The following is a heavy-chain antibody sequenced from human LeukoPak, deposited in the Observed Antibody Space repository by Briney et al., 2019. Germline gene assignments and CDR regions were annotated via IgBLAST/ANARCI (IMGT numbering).Heavy chain of an antibody. CDR3: AKVALFSGYYPDFDY. D-gene: IGHD3-22*01. CDR1: GFTFSNYG. Sequence: GASLRLSCTASGFTFSNYGMHWVRQAPGKGLEWVAVICDDGSNEYYADSVKGRFTISRDNSKNTLFLKMNSLRPEDTAVYHCAKVALFSGYYPDFDYWGQGTLVTVSS. V-gene: IGHV3-30*18. J-gene: IGHJ4*02. CDR2: ICDDGSNE.